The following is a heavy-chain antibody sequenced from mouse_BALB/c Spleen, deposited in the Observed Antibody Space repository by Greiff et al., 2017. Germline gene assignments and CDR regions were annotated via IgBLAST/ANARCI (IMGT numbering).Heavy chain of an antibody. CDR3: ARGGDPYYALDY. D-gene: IGHD2-13*01. J-gene: IGHJ4*01. Sequence: EVQRVESGGGLVQPGGSRKLSCAASGFTFSSFGMHWVRQAPEKGLEWVAYISSGSSTIYYADTVKGRFTISRDNPKNTLFLQMTSLRSEDTAMYYCARGGDPYYALDYWGQGTSVTVSS. CDR1: GFTFSSFG. V-gene: IGHV5-17*02. CDR2: ISSGSSTI.